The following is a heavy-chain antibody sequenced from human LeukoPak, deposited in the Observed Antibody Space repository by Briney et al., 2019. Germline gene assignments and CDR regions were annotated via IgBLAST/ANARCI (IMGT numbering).Heavy chain of an antibody. CDR1: GGTFISYA. Sequence: ASVKVSCKASGGTFISYAISWVQQAPGQGLEWMGRFIPTLDMANHAQKFQDRVTITADKSTSTAYMELSSLRSEDTAVYYCARETVGFDYWGQGTLVTVSS. CDR3: ARETVGFDY. J-gene: IGHJ4*02. V-gene: IGHV1-69*04. CDR2: FIPTLDMA. D-gene: IGHD2-15*01.